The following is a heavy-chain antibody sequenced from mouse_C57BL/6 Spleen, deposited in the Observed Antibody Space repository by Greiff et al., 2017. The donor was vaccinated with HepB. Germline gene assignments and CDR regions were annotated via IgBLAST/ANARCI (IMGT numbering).Heavy chain of an antibody. D-gene: IGHD1-2*01. CDR3: TRGVLRRYFDV. Sequence: QVQLQQSGAELVRPGASVTLSCKASGYTFTDYEMHWVKQTPVHGLEWIGAIDPETGGTAYNQKFKGKAILTADKSSSTAYMELRSLTSEDSAVYYCTRGVLRRYFDVWGTGTTVTVSS. CDR2: IDPETGGT. V-gene: IGHV1-15*01. J-gene: IGHJ1*03. CDR1: GYTFTDYE.